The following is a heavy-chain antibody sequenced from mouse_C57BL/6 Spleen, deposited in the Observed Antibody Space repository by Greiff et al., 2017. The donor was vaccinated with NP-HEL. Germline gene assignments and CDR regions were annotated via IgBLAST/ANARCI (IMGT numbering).Heavy chain of an antibody. CDR1: GFTFSSYG. CDR3: ARQGSDFFAY. Sequence: EVQLVESGGDLVKPGGSLKLSCAASGFTFSSYGMSWVRQTPDKRLEWVATISSGGSYTYYPDSVKGRFTISRDNAKNTLYLQMSSLKSEDTAMYYCARQGSDFFAYWGQGTLVTVSA. V-gene: IGHV5-6*01. J-gene: IGHJ3*01. CDR2: ISSGGSYT.